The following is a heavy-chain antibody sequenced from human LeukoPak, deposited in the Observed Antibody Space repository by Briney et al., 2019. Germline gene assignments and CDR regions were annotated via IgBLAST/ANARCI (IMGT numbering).Heavy chain of an antibody. CDR1: GFTFSSYG. CDR3: AKAVYYYDSSGPLYYFDY. D-gene: IGHD3-22*01. CDR2: INTSGGST. Sequence: GGTLRLSCAASGFTFSSYGMSWVRQAPGKGLEWVSAINTSGGSTYYADSVKGRFTISRDNSKNTPYLQMNSLRAEDTAVYYCAKAVYYYDSSGPLYYFDYWGQGTLVTVSS. V-gene: IGHV3-23*01. J-gene: IGHJ4*02.